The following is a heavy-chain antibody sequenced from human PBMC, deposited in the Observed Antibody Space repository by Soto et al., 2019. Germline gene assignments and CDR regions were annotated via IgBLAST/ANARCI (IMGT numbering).Heavy chain of an antibody. Sequence: QVPLVQSGAEVKKPGASVKVSCKVSGYTLTELSMHWVRQAPGKGLEWMGGFDLEDGETIYAQKFQGRVTMTEDTSTDTAYMDLRSLRSEDTAVYYCATATGIATTAPYYSGMDVWGQGTTVTVSS. V-gene: IGHV1-24*01. CDR3: ATATGIATTAPYYSGMDV. D-gene: IGHD6-13*01. CDR1: GYTLTELS. CDR2: FDLEDGET. J-gene: IGHJ6*02.